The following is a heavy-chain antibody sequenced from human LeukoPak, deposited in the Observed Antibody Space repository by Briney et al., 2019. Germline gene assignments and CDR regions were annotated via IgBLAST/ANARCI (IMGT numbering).Heavy chain of an antibody. J-gene: IGHJ4*02. CDR2: IRYDGSNK. CDR3: AKDRRDIVVAALDY. D-gene: IGHD2-2*01. Sequence: GGSLRLSCAASGFTFSSYGMHWVRQAPGKGLEWVAFIRYDGSNKYYADSVKGRFTISRDNSKNTLYLQMNSLRAEDTAVYYCAKDRRDIVVAALDYWGQGTLVTVSS. V-gene: IGHV3-30*02. CDR1: GFTFSSYG.